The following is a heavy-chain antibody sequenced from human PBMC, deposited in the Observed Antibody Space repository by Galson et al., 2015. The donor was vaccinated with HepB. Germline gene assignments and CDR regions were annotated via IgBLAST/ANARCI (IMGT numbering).Heavy chain of an antibody. CDR3: ARDLGSGDNDYYGMDV. Sequence: SVKVSCKASGYTFTSYYMHWVRQAPGQGLEWMGIINPSGGSTSYAQKFQGRVTMTRDTSTSTVYMELSSLRSEDTAVYYCARDLGSGDNDYYGMDVWGQGTTVTVSS. J-gene: IGHJ6*02. CDR1: GYTFTSYY. CDR2: INPSGGST. V-gene: IGHV1-46*03. D-gene: IGHD7-27*01.